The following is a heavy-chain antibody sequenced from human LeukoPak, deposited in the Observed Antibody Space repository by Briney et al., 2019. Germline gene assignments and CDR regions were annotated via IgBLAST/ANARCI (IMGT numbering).Heavy chain of an antibody. D-gene: IGHD6-13*01. V-gene: IGHV4-59*08. J-gene: IGHJ4*02. CDR1: SGSISNYY. Sequence: SETLSLTCGVSSGSISNYYWSWIRQPPGKGLEWIGYIYYSGSTNYNPSLKSRVTISVDTSKNQFSLKLSSVTAADTAVYYCARHSGSSWSYYFDYWGQGTLVTVSS. CDR3: ARHSGSSWSYYFDY. CDR2: IYYSGST.